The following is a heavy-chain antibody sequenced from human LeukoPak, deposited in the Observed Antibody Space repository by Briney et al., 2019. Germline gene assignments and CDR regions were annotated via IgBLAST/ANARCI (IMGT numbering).Heavy chain of an antibody. V-gene: IGHV3-7*01. CDR1: GFTFSAYW. CDR3: ARDFQSFY. CDR2: IKEDGSEK. J-gene: IGHJ4*02. Sequence: GSLTLSCAASGFTFSAYWMIWVRQAPVKGLEWVANIKEDGSEKNYVDSVMGRFTISRDNAKNSLYLQMNSLRAEDTAVYYCARDFQSFYWGQGTLVTVSS.